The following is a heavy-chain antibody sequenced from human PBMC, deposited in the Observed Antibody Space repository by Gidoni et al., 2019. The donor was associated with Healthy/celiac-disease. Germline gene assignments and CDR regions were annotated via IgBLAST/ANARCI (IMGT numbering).Heavy chain of an antibody. J-gene: IGHJ6*02. D-gene: IGHD2-8*02. CDR1: GSTFSSYG. CDR3: ARDPAGVVYAYYYYGMDV. CDR2: LWYDGSNK. Sequence: QVQLVESGGGVVQPGRSLRLSCAASGSTFSSYGMHWVRQAPGKGLGWVAVLWYDGSNKYYADSVKGRFTISRDNSKNTLYLQMNSLRAEDTAVYYCARDPAGVVYAYYYYGMDVWGQGTTVTVSS. V-gene: IGHV3-33*01.